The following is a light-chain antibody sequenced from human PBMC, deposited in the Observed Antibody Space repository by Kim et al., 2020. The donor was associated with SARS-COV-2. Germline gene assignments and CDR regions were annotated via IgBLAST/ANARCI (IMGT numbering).Light chain of an antibody. CDR3: SSYAGSNNLV. V-gene: IGLV2-8*01. J-gene: IGLJ3*02. Sequence: GQSVTISCTGTSSDVGGYNYVSWYQQHPGKAPKLMIYEVSKRPSGVPDRFSGSKSGNTASLTVSGLQAEYEADYYCSSYAGSNNLVFGGGTQLTVL. CDR2: EVS. CDR1: SSDVGGYNY.